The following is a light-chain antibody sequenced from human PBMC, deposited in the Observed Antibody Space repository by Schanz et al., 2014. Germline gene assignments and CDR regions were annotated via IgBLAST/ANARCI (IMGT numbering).Light chain of an antibody. CDR3: QQYSSSRT. CDR2: GAS. Sequence: EIVLTQSPGTLSLSPGERATLSCRASQSVSSYLAWYQQKPGQAPRLLIYGASSRATGIPDRFSGSGSGTDFTLTISRLEPEDFAVYYCQQYSSSRTFGQGTKVEIK. J-gene: IGKJ1*01. CDR1: QSVSSY. V-gene: IGKV3-20*01.